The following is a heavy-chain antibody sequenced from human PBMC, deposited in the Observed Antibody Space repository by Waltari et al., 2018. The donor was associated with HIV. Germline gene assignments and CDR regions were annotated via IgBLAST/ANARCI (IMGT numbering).Heavy chain of an antibody. CDR3: ASFIEYISPAGNYFFDS. Sequence: QVQLKQSGAEVRKPGASVRVSCKVSGDNLSDLSMHSGRQTPGKGLEWMGGFDPEDRQPLYAQIFQDRLTLTDDPSSDTTYLELTSLRSEDTAIYYCASFIEYISPAGNYFFDSWGQGTQVTVSS. V-gene: IGHV1-24*01. J-gene: IGHJ4*01. CDR1: GDNLSDLS. D-gene: IGHD5-12*01. CDR2: FDPEDRQP.